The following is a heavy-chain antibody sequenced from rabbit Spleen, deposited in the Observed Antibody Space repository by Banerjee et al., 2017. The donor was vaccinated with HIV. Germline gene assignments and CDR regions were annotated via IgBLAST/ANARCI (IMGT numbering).Heavy chain of an antibody. CDR3: ARDGYTNGDYHRYFNL. J-gene: IGHJ4*01. CDR1: GFDFSNYG. CDR2: IEPIFGNT. V-gene: IGHV1S47*01. D-gene: IGHD2-1*01. Sequence: QEQLVESGGGLVQPGGSLKLSCKASGFDFSNYGVSWVRQAPGKGLEWIGYIEPIFGNTYYANWVNGRFTISSHNAQNTLYLQLSSLTAADTATYFCARDGYTNGDYHRYFNLWGPGTLVTVS.